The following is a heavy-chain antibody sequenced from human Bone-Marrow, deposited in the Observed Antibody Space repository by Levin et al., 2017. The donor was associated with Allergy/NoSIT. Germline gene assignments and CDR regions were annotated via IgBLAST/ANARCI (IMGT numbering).Heavy chain of an antibody. Sequence: EASVKVSCKVSGYSLTASSMHWVRQAPGKGLEWIGSFDPQDGEIMYAQKFQGRVTMTEDTSTDTAYMELSSLRSEDTAVYYCATDGVRDDYFGMDVWGQGTTLTVSS. J-gene: IGHJ6*02. CDR2: FDPQDGEI. V-gene: IGHV1-24*01. D-gene: IGHD2-8*01. CDR1: GYSLTASS. CDR3: ATDGVRDDYFGMDV.